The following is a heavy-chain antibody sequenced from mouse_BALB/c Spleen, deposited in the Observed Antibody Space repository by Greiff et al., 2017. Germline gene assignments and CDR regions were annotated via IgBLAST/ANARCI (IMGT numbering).Heavy chain of an antibody. D-gene: IGHD4-1*01. CDR2: IDPYNGGT. CDR1: GYAFTSYN. CDR3: ARSFPGAMDY. V-gene: IGHV1S135*01. Sequence: LVESGPELVKPGASVKVSCKASGYAFTSYNMYWVKQSHGKSLEWIGYIDPYNGGTSYNQKFKGKATLTVDKSSSTAYMQLNSLTSEDSAVYYCARSFPGAMDYWGQGTSVTVSA. J-gene: IGHJ4*01.